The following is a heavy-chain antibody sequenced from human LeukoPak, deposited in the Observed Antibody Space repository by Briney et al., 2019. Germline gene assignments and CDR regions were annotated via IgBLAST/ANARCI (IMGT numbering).Heavy chain of an antibody. J-gene: IGHJ4*02. Sequence: SETLSLTCTVSGGSISSYCWSWIRQPPGKGLEWIGYIYYSGSTNYNPSLKSRVTISVDTSKNQFSLKLSSVTAADTAVYYCARGGSYPFFYWGQGTLVTVSS. V-gene: IGHV4-59*01. CDR1: GGSISSYC. CDR3: ARGGSYPFFY. CDR2: IYYSGST. D-gene: IGHD3-16*01.